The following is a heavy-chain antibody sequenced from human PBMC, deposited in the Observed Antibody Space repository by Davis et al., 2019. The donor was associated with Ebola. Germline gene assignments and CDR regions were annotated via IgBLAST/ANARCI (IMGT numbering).Heavy chain of an antibody. CDR2: IWDDGSNK. CDR3: ATTPQYSSGQNKPFDY. CDR1: GFTFSRFG. V-gene: IGHV3-33*01. D-gene: IGHD6-19*01. J-gene: IGHJ4*02. Sequence: GESLKISCAASGFTFSRFGMNWVRQAPGKGLQWVAVIWDDGSNKYYADSVKGRFTISRDNSKNTLYLQMNSLRAEDTAVYYCATTPQYSSGQNKPFDYWGQGTLVTVSS.